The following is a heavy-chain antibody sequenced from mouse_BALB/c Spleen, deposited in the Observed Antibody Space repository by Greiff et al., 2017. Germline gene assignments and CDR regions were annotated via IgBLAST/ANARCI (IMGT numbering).Heavy chain of an antibody. CDR1: GYAFTNYL. V-gene: IGHV1-54*01. Sequence: QVQLQQSGAELVRPGTSVKVSCKASGYAFTNYLIEWVKQRPGQGLEWIGVINPGSGGTNYNEKFKGKATLTADKSSSTAYMQLSSLTSDDSAVYFCARSWGAYWGQGTLVTVSA. CDR2: INPGSGGT. CDR3: ARSWGAY. J-gene: IGHJ3*01.